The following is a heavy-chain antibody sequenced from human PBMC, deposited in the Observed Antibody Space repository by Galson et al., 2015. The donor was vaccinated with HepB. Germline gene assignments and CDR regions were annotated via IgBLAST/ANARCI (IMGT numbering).Heavy chain of an antibody. CDR3: ASDSPRGGSTFYSSGDY. J-gene: IGHJ4*02. V-gene: IGHV3-11*06. Sequence: SLRLSCATSGFTFSDYYMAWVRQAPGKGLEWVSYISSSGHYTNTEDALKGRFIITRDNSKNSLYLQMNSLRSEDTAVYYCASDSPRGGSTFYSSGDYWGQGTLVTVSS. CDR1: GFTFSDYY. D-gene: IGHD2/OR15-2a*01. CDR2: ISSSGHYT.